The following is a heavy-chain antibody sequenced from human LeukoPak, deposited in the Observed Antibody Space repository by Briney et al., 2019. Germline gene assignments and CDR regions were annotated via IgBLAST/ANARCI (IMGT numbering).Heavy chain of an antibody. D-gene: IGHD3-3*01. CDR1: GYTFTSYG. CDR3: ARGFGIGDLPDY. J-gene: IGHJ4*02. V-gene: IGHV1-18*01. CDR2: ISTYNGNT. Sequence: ASVKVSCKASGYTFTSYGISWVRQAPGQGLEWMGWISTYNGNTNYAQKVQGRVTMTTDTSTSTAYMELRSLRSDDTAVYYCARGFGIGDLPDYWGQGSLVTVSS.